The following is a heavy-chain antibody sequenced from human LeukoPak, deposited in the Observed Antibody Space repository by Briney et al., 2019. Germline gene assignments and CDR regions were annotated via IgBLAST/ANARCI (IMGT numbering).Heavy chain of an antibody. CDR1: GGSISNYY. Sequence: PSETLSLTCTVSGGSISNYYWSWIRQPAGKGLEWIGRIYASGSTDYNPSLRSRVTMSVDTSNNQFSLKLTSVTAADTAVYYCARWYYGSGIDYWGQGTLVTVSS. CDR2: IYASGST. J-gene: IGHJ4*02. CDR3: ARWYYGSGIDY. D-gene: IGHD3-10*01. V-gene: IGHV4-4*07.